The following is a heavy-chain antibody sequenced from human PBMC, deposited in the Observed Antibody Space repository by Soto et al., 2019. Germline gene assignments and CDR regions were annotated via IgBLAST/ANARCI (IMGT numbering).Heavy chain of an antibody. D-gene: IGHD4-17*01. Sequence: PGGSLRLSCAASVFTFSSYAMSWVRQAPGKGLEWVSAISGSGGSTYYADSVKGRFTISRDNSKNTLYLQMNSLRAEDTAVYYCAKETADYGDSSPIDYWGQGTLVTVSS. V-gene: IGHV3-23*01. CDR2: ISGSGGST. CDR3: AKETADYGDSSPIDY. CDR1: VFTFSSYA. J-gene: IGHJ4*02.